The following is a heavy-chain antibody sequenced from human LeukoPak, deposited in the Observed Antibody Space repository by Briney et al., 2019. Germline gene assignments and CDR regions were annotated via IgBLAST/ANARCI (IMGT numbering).Heavy chain of an antibody. Sequence: ASVKVSCKASGYTFTSYYMHWVRQAPGRGLEWMGWISPHDGNRNYAQNLQGRVTLTTDTSTNTAYMDLTSLRFDDTAVYYCAKTRPTWEGWGFDYWGQGTLVTVSS. J-gene: IGHJ4*02. CDR2: ISPHDGNR. CDR1: GYTFTSYY. D-gene: IGHD1-26*01. CDR3: AKTRPTWEGWGFDY. V-gene: IGHV1-18*04.